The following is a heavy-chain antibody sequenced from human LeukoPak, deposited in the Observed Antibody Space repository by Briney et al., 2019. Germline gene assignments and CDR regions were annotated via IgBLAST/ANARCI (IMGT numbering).Heavy chain of an antibody. CDR2: IYTRGST. D-gene: IGHD3-9*01. CDR1: GGSISSYY. CDR3: ARDILTGYGSEKPVYYYYYYMDV. V-gene: IGHV4-4*07. Sequence: SETLSLTCTVSGGSISSYYWSWIRQPAGKGLEWIGRIYTRGSTSYNPSLKSRSTISIDTSQNQFSLKLSSVTAADTAVCYCARDILTGYGSEKPVYYYYYYMDVWGKGTTVTVSS. J-gene: IGHJ6*03.